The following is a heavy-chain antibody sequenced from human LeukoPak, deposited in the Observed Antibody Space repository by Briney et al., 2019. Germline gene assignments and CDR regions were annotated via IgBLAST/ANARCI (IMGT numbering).Heavy chain of an antibody. CDR1: GGSFSGYY. Sequence: PSETLSLTCAVYGGSFSGYYWSWIRQPPGKGLEWIGEINHSGSTNYNPSLKSRVTISVDTSKNQFSLNLSSVTAADTAVYYCAGGYCSDTSCYNAFDIWDQGAMVTVSS. CDR2: INHSGST. V-gene: IGHV4-34*01. D-gene: IGHD2-2*02. J-gene: IGHJ3*02. CDR3: AGGYCSDTSCYNAFDI.